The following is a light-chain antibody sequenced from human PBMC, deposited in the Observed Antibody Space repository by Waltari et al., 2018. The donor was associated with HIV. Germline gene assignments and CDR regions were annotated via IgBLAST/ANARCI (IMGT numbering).Light chain of an antibody. CDR2: GAS. J-gene: IGKJ1*01. V-gene: IGKV1-39*01. CDR1: HSVGYY. Sequence: DVEMTQSPSSLSASVGDTVTIACRATHSVGYYLNWFQHKPGKAPKLIIFGASRLESGVPSRFSGGGSGTDFTLTISSLQPEDFATYYCQQFHANPRTFGQGTSVEI. CDR3: QQFHANPRT.